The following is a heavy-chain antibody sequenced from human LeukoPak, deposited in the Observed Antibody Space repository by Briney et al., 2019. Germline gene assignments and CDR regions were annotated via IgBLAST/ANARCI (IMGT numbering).Heavy chain of an antibody. D-gene: IGHD2-2*01. CDR1: GFTFSSYS. V-gene: IGHV3-21*01. CDR3: ARDGWVVPGLSNY. Sequence: GGSLRLSCAASGFTFSSYSMNWVRQAPGKGLEWVSSISSSSSYIYYADSVKGRFTISRDNAKNSLYLQMNSLRAEDTAVYYCARDGWVVPGLSNYWGQGTLVTVSS. J-gene: IGHJ4*02. CDR2: ISSSSSYI.